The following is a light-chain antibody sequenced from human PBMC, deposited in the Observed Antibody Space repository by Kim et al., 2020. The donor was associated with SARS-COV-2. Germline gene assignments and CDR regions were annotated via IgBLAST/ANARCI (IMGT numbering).Light chain of an antibody. CDR1: QGISSS. Sequence: ASVGDRVTITCRSSQGISSSLAWYQQKPGKAPEVLLYAASKLEDGVPARFGGSGSGTDYSLTITSLQPADFATYYCQQYYTTPYTFGQGTKLEI. V-gene: IGKV1-NL1*01. CDR2: AAS. J-gene: IGKJ2*01. CDR3: QQYYTTPYT.